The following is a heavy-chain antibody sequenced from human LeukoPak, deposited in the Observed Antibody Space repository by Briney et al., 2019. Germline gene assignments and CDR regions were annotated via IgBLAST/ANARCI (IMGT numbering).Heavy chain of an antibody. Sequence: SETLSLTCAVYGGSFSGYYWSWIRQPPGKGLEWIGEINHSGSTNYNPSLKSRVTISVDTSKNQFSLKLSSVTAADTAVYYCARGEWFGELFGAFDIWGQGTMVTVSS. D-gene: IGHD3-10*01. CDR1: GGSFSGYY. V-gene: IGHV4-34*01. J-gene: IGHJ3*02. CDR2: INHSGST. CDR3: ARGEWFGELFGAFDI.